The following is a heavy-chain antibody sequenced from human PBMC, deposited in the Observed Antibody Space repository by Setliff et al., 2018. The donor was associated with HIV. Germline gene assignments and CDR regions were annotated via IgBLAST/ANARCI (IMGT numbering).Heavy chain of an antibody. D-gene: IGHD6-19*01. CDR3: ARDPNTGWYYLDF. V-gene: IGHV4-38-2*02. CDR2: MCHGGNNN. J-gene: IGHJ4*02. Sequence: SETLSLTCGVSGYSISGDYCWGWIRQPPGKGLEWIGNMCHGGNNNYYNPSLKSRVTISIDTSKNQFSLKLSSVTAADTAVYYCARDPNTGWYYLDFWGPGALVTVSS. CDR1: GYSISGDYC.